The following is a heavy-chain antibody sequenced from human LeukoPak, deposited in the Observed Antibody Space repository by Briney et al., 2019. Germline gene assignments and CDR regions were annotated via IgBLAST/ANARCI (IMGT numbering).Heavy chain of an antibody. CDR2: IYASGST. CDR1: GGSISSYY. CDR3: ARESAVAAAGFDY. V-gene: IGHV4-4*07. Sequence: SETLSLTCTVSGGSISSYYWSWIRQPAGKRLEWIGRIYASGSTNYNPSLKSRVTISVDTSKNQFSLMLTSVTAADTAVYFCARESAVAAAGFDYWGQGTLVTVSS. D-gene: IGHD6-13*01. J-gene: IGHJ4*02.